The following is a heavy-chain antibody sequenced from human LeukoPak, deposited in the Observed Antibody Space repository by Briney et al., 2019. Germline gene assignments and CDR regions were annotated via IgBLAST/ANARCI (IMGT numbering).Heavy chain of an antibody. D-gene: IGHD6-6*01. Sequence: GASVKVSCKASGYTFTSYYMHWVRQAPGQGLEWMGIINPSGGSTSYAQKFQGRVTMTRDTSTSTVYMELSSLRSEDTAVYYCARDYGGHSSSPIGMDVWGQGTTVTVSS. CDR1: GYTFTSYY. CDR2: INPSGGST. CDR3: ARDYGGHSSSPIGMDV. J-gene: IGHJ6*02. V-gene: IGHV1-46*01.